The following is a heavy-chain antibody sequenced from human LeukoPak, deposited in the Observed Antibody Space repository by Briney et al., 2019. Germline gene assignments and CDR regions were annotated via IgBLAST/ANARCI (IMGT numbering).Heavy chain of an antibody. CDR2: IYYSGTT. D-gene: IGHD1-26*01. V-gene: IGHV4-59*01. CDR1: GGSFSSYY. CDR3: ARVGGSYYLNWFDP. Sequence: PSETLSLTCTVSGGSFSSYYWSWIRQPPGTRLEWIGYIYYSGTTNYNPSLKSRVTISVDTSKNQFSLKLSSVTAADTAVYYCARVGGSYYLNWFDPWGQGTLVTVSS. J-gene: IGHJ5*02.